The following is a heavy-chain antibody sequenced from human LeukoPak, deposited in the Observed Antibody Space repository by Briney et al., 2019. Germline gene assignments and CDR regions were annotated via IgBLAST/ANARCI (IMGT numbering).Heavy chain of an antibody. Sequence: GGSLRLSCAASGFNFDAYAMHWVRQAPGKGLQWISFISADGGSTYYADSVKGRFTISRDNSRNSLYLQMNSLTTEDTAFYYCAKDKAGTIVWYGRWAIGLFDYWGQGTLLTVSS. J-gene: IGHJ4*02. V-gene: IGHV3-43*02. D-gene: IGHD6-13*01. CDR3: AKDKAGTIVWYGRWAIGLFDY. CDR1: GFNFDAYA. CDR2: ISADGGST.